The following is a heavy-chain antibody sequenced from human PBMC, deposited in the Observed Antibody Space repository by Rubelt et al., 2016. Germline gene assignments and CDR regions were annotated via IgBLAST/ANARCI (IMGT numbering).Heavy chain of an antibody. J-gene: IGHJ4*02. CDR1: GDSISSYY. Sequence: QVQLQESGPGLVKPSETLSLTCTVSGDSISSYYWSWIRQPPGKGLEWIGSIYYSGSANYNPSLKGRVTISVDPLNNHFPLKLSSGTAADTAVYYCARDPRSCWYGYYFDYWGQGTLLTVSS. D-gene: IGHD6-19*01. V-gene: IGHV4-59*01. CDR3: ARDPRSCWYGYYFDY. CDR2: IYYSGSA.